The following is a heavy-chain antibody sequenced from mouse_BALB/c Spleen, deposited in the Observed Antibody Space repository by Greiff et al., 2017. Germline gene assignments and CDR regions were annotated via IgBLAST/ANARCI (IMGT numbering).Heavy chain of an antibody. V-gene: IGHV2-9-2*01. CDR1: GFSLTSYD. Sequence: QVQLQQPGPGLVAPSQSLSITCTVSGFSLTSYDISWIRQPPGKGLEWLGVIWTGGGTNYNSAFMSRLSISKDNSKSQVFLKMNSLQTDDTAIYYCVRRDTWAMDYWGQGTSVTVSS. D-gene: IGHD3-3*01. CDR3: VRRDTWAMDY. CDR2: IWTGGGT. J-gene: IGHJ4*01.